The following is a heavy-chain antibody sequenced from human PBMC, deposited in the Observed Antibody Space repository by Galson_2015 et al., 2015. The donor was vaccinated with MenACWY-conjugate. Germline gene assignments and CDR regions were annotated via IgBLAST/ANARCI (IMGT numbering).Heavy chain of an antibody. J-gene: IGHJ6*01. CDR2: IDPSDSYD. V-gene: IGHV5-10-1*01. D-gene: IGHD7-27*01. Sequence: QSGAEVKKPGESLRISCKASGYSFTSYWISWVRQMPGKGLEWMGRIDPSDSYDNYSPSFQGHVSFSVDKSISTAYLQWSSLEASATAMYYCARPGEGLPGHNYFPMDLWGQGTTVTVSS. CDR3: ARPGEGLPGHNYFPMDL. CDR1: GYSFTSYW.